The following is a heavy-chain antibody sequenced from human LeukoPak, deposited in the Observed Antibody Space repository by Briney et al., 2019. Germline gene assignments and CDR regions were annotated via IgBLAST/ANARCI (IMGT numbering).Heavy chain of an antibody. V-gene: IGHV3-23*01. CDR3: GKTTTGYSSGQKPAWPVDS. CDR2: IFGSGGSP. Sequence: GGSLRLSCAASGFTFGSYAMYWVRQAPGKGLERVAGIFGSGGSPPYADSVRGRFTISRDNSKNTAHLKINSLRADDTAVYYCGKTTTGYSSGQKPAWPVDSWGQGTLVTVSS. CDR1: GFTFGSYA. J-gene: IGHJ4*02. D-gene: IGHD5-18*01.